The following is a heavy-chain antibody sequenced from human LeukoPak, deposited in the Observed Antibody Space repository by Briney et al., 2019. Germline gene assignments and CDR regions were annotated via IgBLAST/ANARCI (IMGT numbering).Heavy chain of an antibody. CDR3: ARDQGSLTRSWYTGY. CDR2: INPNTGET. CDR1: GYTFTGYH. D-gene: IGHD6-13*01. V-gene: IGHV1-2*06. J-gene: IGHJ4*02. Sequence: ASVKVSCKASGYTFTGYHIHWVRQAPGQGLGWMGRINPNTGETNFAQKFQGRVTMTRDTSITTAFMELSSLRPDDAAVYFCARDQGSLTRSWYTGYWGQGTQVTVSS.